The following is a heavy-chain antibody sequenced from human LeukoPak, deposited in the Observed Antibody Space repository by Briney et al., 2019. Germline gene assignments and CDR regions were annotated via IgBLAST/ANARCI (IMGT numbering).Heavy chain of an antibody. Sequence: SETLSLTCTVSGGSISSSSYYWGWIRQPPGKGLEWIGSIYYSGSTYYNPSLKSRVTISVDTSKNQFSLKLSSVTAAATAVYYRARGSLTNAFDIWGQGTMVTVSS. V-gene: IGHV4-39*07. CDR1: GGSISSSSYY. CDR3: ARGSLTNAFDI. J-gene: IGHJ3*02. CDR2: IYYSGST.